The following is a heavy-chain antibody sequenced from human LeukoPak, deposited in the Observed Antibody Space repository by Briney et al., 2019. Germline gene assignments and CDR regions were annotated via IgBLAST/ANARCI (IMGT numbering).Heavy chain of an antibody. CDR1: GGSISSGGYY. J-gene: IGHJ4*02. CDR2: IYYSGST. Sequence: SETLSLTCTVSGGSISSGGYYWSWIRQHPGKGLEWIGYIYYSGSTYYNPSLKSRVTISVDTSKNQFSLKLSSVTAADTAVYYCAMVLRPTSYYFDYWGQGTLVTVSS. V-gene: IGHV4-31*03. CDR3: AMVLRPTSYYFDY. D-gene: IGHD2-15*01.